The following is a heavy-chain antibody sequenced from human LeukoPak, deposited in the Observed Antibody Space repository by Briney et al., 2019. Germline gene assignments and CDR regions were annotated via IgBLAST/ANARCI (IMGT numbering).Heavy chain of an antibody. Sequence: GRSLRLSCAASGFTFSTYGMHWVRQAPGKGLEWLAVIWYVGSNIYYADSLKGRFAISRDNSRNTLYLLLNSLRAEDTAVYYCARDGMGGIKAFDIWGQGTMVTVSS. CDR3: ARDGMGGIKAFDI. J-gene: IGHJ3*02. V-gene: IGHV3-33*01. CDR2: IWYVGSNI. D-gene: IGHD3-10*01. CDR1: GFTFSTYG.